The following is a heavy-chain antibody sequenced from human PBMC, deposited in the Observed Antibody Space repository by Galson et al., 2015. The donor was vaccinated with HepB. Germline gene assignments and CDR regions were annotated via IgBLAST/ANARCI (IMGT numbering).Heavy chain of an antibody. CDR3: ARGDRAVARIVRLRRVFDY. Sequence: SLRLSCAASGFTFRNYAMSWVRQAPGKGLEWVSAITPSGDNTYSADSVKGRFTISRDDSKSIAYLQMNRLKTEDTAVYYCARGDRAVARIVRLRRVFDYWGQGTLVTVSS. CDR2: ITPSGDNT. D-gene: IGHD6-19*01. CDR1: GFTFRNYA. V-gene: IGHV3-23*01. J-gene: IGHJ4*02.